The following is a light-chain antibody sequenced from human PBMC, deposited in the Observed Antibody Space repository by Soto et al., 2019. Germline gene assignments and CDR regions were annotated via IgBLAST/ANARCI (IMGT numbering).Light chain of an antibody. CDR1: QSVSSG. CDR3: LQYSYWPYT. CDR2: GAS. J-gene: IGKJ2*01. Sequence: EIVMTQSPATLSVSPGEGATLSCRASQSVSSGLACYQQKPGQAPRLLIYGASTRATGIPARFSGSGSGTAFSLTISRVQSEDFAVYYCLQYSYWPYTFGQGTKLEIK. V-gene: IGKV3-15*01.